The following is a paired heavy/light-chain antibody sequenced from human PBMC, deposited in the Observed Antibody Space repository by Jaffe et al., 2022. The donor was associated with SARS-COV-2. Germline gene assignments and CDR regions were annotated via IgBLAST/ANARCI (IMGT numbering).Light chain of an antibody. V-gene: IGLV2-14*01. CDR3: SSYTSSSTLV. Sequence: QSALTQVASVSGSPGQSITISCTGTSSDIGGYNYVSWYQQHPGKAPKLMIYDVSNRPSGVSSRFSGSKSGNTASLTISGLQAEDEADYYCSSYTSSSTLVFGGGTKLTVL. CDR1: SSDIGGYNY. CDR2: DVS. J-gene: IGLJ2*01.
Heavy chain of an antibody. CDR3: ARDGRIVGVTKPSEYLQH. V-gene: IGHV3-23*01. D-gene: IGHD1-26*01. J-gene: IGHJ1*01. CDR2: ISGSGDST. Sequence: EVQLLESGGGLVQPGGSLRLSCAASGFTSSSFAMSWVRQAPGKGLEWVSAISGSGDSTYYTDSVKGRFTITRDNSKNTLYLQMNSLRAEDTAIYYCARDGRIVGVTKPSEYLQHWGQGTLVTVSS. CDR1: GFTSSSFA.